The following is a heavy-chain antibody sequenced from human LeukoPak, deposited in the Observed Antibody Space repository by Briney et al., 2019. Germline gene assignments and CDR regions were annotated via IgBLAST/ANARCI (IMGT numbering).Heavy chain of an antibody. J-gene: IGHJ4*02. D-gene: IGHD3-22*01. CDR1: GFTFNNYA. V-gene: IGHV3-23*01. Sequence: GGSLRLSCAASGFTFNNYAMSWVRQAPGKGLEWVSAISGNGRSTYYADSVKGRFTISRDNSKDTLYLQMNSLRAEDTAVYYCATLGSDSRGYYWYYFDYWGQGTLVTVSS. CDR2: ISGNGRST. CDR3: ATLGSDSRGYYWYYFDY.